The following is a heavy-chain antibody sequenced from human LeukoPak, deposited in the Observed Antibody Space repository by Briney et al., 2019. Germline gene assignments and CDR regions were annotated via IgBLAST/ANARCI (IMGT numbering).Heavy chain of an antibody. Sequence: GGSLRLSCAASGFTFDDYGMNWVRQAPGKGLEWVSGINWNGDRIGYADSVKGRFTISRDNAKNSLYLQMNSLRAEDTALYYCARSRITIFGVITRGAFDIWGQGTMVTFSS. V-gene: IGHV3-20*04. CDR1: GFTFDDYG. CDR2: INWNGDRI. J-gene: IGHJ3*02. CDR3: ARSRITIFGVITRGAFDI. D-gene: IGHD3-3*01.